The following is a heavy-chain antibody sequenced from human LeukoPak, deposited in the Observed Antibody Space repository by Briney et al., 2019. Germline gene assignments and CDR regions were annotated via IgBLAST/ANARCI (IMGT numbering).Heavy chain of an antibody. V-gene: IGHV4-59*01. CDR2: LYYMRGA. J-gene: IGHJ3*02. D-gene: IGHD1-26*01. Sequence: SETLSLTCTVSGGSISGYYWSWSRQPPGKGVEWIGNLYYMRGAWYKSSLKSRVTTSVDTSRNEFSLKLSSVTAADTAVYYCARTMRVQEWDLGAFDIWGQGTVVIVSS. CDR3: ARTMRVQEWDLGAFDI. CDR1: GGSISGYY.